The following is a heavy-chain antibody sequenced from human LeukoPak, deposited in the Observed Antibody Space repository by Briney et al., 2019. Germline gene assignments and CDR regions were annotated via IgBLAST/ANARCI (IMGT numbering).Heavy chain of an antibody. V-gene: IGHV4-59*01. CDR3: ARGRIFGVVNPYY. Sequence: SETLSLTCTVSGGSISSYYWSWIRQPPGKGLEWFGYIYYSGSTNYNPSLKSRVTISVDTSKNQFSLKLSSVTAADTAVYYCARGRIFGVVNPYYWGQGTLVTVSS. CDR1: GGSISSYY. CDR2: IYYSGST. J-gene: IGHJ4*02. D-gene: IGHD3-3*01.